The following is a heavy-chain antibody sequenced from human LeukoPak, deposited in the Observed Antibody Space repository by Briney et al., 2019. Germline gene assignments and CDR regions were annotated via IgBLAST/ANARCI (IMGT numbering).Heavy chain of an antibody. Sequence: PSETLSLTCTVSGGSIRNYYWSWIRQPSGKGLEWIGYIYYSGSTNYNPSLKSRVTISLDTSKNQFSLKLSSVTAADTAVYYCARVYYSSSYDYWYFDLWGRGTLVTVSS. D-gene: IGHD6-13*01. J-gene: IGHJ2*01. V-gene: IGHV4-59*01. CDR3: ARVYYSSSYDYWYFDL. CDR2: IYYSGST. CDR1: GGSIRNYY.